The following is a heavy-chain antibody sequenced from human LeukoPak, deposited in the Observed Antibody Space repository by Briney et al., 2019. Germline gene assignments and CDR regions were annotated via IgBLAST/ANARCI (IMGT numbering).Heavy chain of an antibody. CDR1: GFTFSSYE. Sequence: GGSLRLSCAASGFTFSSYEMNWVRQAPGKGLEWVSYISSSGSTIYYVDSVKGRFTISRDNAKNSLFLQMNSLRAEDTAIYYCAREPYDFWSAASVPGSYYMHVWGKGTTVTVSS. J-gene: IGHJ6*03. V-gene: IGHV3-48*03. CDR2: ISSSGSTI. CDR3: AREPYDFWSAASVPGSYYMHV. D-gene: IGHD3-3*01.